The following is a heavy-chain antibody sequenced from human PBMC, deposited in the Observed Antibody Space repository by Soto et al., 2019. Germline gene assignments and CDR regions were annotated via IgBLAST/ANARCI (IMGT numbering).Heavy chain of an antibody. V-gene: IGHV3-74*01. J-gene: IGHJ6*02. CDR3: TTDHITMIVVAGGMDV. Sequence: EVQLVESGGGLVQPGGSLRLSCAASGFTFSDYWMHWVRQSPGKGPEWLSRMNSDGRTINYADSVKGRFTISRDNAKNTVYLQMNSLRVEETAVYYCTTDHITMIVVAGGMDVWGQGTTVTVSS. CDR2: MNSDGRTI. D-gene: IGHD3-22*01. CDR1: GFTFSDYW.